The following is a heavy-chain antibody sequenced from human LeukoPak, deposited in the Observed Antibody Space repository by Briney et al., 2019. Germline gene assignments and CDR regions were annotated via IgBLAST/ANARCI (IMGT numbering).Heavy chain of an antibody. V-gene: IGHV1-2*02. CDR1: GYTFTGYY. J-gene: IGHJ4*02. Sequence: ASVKVSCKASGYTFTGYYMHWARQAPGQGLEWMGWINPNSGGTNYAQKFQGRVTMTRDTSISTAYMELSRLRSDDTAVYYCARELFSSWFGESWGQGTLVTVSS. D-gene: IGHD3-10*01. CDR3: ARELFSSWFGES. CDR2: INPNSGGT.